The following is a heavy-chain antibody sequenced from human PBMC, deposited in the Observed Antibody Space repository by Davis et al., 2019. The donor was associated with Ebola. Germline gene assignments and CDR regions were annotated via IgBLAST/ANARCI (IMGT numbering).Heavy chain of an antibody. J-gene: IGHJ4*02. Sequence: ASVKVSCKASGYTFTNYYMHWVRQAPGQGLEWMGMINPNDGRTIYAQKFQGRVTVTRDTSTTTVYMDLSSLRSEDTAVYYCAREVAARPAEWGQGTLVTVSS. CDR3: AREVAARPAE. V-gene: IGHV1-46*01. CDR1: GYTFTNYY. D-gene: IGHD6-6*01. CDR2: INPNDGRT.